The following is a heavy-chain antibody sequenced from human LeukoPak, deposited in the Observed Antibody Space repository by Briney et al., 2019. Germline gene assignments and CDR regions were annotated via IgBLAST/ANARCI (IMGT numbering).Heavy chain of an antibody. Sequence: PGGSLRLSCAASGFTFSSYWMHWVRQSPGKGLVWVSRINGAGSSISYADSVKGRVTISRDNAKNTLYLQMNNLRAEHTAVYYCARGGDYKNDYWGQGTLVTVSS. CDR3: ARGGDYKNDY. D-gene: IGHD4-17*01. J-gene: IGHJ4*02. CDR1: GFTFSSYW. V-gene: IGHV3-74*01. CDR2: INGAGSSI.